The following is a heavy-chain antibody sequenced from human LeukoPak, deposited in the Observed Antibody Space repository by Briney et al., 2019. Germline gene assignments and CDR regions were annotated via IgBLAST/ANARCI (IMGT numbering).Heavy chain of an antibody. CDR3: ARGDRFYGMDV. Sequence: SETLSPTCTVSGGSISSYYWSWIRQPPGKGLEWIGYIYYSGSTNYNPSLKSRVTISVDTSKNQFSLKLSSVTAADTAVYYCARGDRFYGMDVWGQGTTVTVSS. V-gene: IGHV4-59*01. CDR1: GGSISSYY. CDR2: IYYSGST. J-gene: IGHJ6*02.